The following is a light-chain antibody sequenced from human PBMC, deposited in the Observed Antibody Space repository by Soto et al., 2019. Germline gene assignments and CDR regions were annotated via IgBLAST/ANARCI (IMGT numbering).Light chain of an antibody. V-gene: IGLV1-44*01. J-gene: IGLJ2*01. CDR1: SSNIGGNT. CDR2: NNH. CDR3: AAWDDSLSGPV. Sequence: QSVLTQPSSASGTPGQGVTISCSGGSSNIGGNTAHWYQQFPGTAPKLLIYNNHQRPSGVPDRFSGSKSGTSASLAISGLQSEDEAMYYCAAWDDSLSGPVFGEGTKLTVL.